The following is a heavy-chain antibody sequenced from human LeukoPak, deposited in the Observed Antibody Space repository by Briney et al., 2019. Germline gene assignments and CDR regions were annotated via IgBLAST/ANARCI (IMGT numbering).Heavy chain of an antibody. Sequence: GGSLRLSCAASGFTVITNDMTWVRQAPGKGLEGVSGLYSDGNTKYADSVQGRFTISRDNSKNTLYLEMNSLSPDDQAVYYCARGVEPLAANTLAYWGQGTLVTVSS. CDR1: GFTVITND. D-gene: IGHD1-14*01. CDR3: ARGVEPLAANTLAY. J-gene: IGHJ4*02. V-gene: IGHV3-53*01. CDR2: LYSDGNT.